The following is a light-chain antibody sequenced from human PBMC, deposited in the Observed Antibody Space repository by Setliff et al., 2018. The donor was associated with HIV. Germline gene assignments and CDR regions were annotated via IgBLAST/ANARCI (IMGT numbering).Light chain of an antibody. Sequence: QSALAQPASVSGSPGQSITISCTGTNSDIGGYNYVSWYQQHPGKAPKLIIYDVNLRPSGVPNRFSGSKSGNTASLTISGLRAEDEGDYYCSSYIRSTTPWLFGGGTKVTV. J-gene: IGLJ2*01. CDR1: NSDIGGYNY. CDR2: DVN. CDR3: SSYIRSTTPWL. V-gene: IGLV2-14*03.